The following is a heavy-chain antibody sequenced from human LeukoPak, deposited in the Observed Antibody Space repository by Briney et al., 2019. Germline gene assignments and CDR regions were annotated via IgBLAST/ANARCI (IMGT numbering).Heavy chain of an antibody. CDR3: ALQRYYYDSSGYYLYYFDY. V-gene: IGHV2-5*02. CDR2: IYWDDDK. J-gene: IGHJ4*02. D-gene: IGHD3-22*01. CDR1: GFSLSTSGVG. Sequence: SGPTLVNPTQTLTLTCTFSGFSLSTSGVGVGWIRQPPGKALEWLALIYWDDDKRYSPSLKSRLTITKDTSKNQVVLTMTNMDPVDTATYYCALQRYYYDSSGYYLYYFDYWGQGTLVTVSS.